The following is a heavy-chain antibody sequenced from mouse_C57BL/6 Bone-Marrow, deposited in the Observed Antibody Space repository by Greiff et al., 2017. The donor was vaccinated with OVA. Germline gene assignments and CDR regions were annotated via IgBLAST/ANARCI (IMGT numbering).Heavy chain of an antibody. Sequence: EVQGVESGGGLVKPGGSLKLSCAASGFTFSDYGMHWVRQAPEKGLEWVAYISSGSSTFFYADTVKGRFTISRDIAKNTLFLQMTSLRSEDTAMYYCARAYYGSSSAWFAYWGQGTLVTVSA. CDR2: ISSGSSTF. CDR3: ARAYYGSSSAWFAY. J-gene: IGHJ3*01. V-gene: IGHV5-17*01. D-gene: IGHD1-1*01. CDR1: GFTFSDYG.